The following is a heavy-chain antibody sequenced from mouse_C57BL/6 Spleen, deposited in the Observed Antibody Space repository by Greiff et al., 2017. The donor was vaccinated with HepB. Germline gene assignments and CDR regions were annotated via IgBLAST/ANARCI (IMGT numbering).Heavy chain of an antibody. J-gene: IGHJ2*01. CDR3: TRGYLSY. Sequence: EVMLVESGAELVRPGASVKLSCTASGFNIKDDYMHWVKQRPEQGLEWIGWIDPENGDTEYASKFQGKATITADTSSNTAYLQLSSLTSEDTAVYYCTRGYLSYWGQGTTLTVSS. CDR1: GFNIKDDY. D-gene: IGHD2-2*01. CDR2: IDPENGDT. V-gene: IGHV14-4*01.